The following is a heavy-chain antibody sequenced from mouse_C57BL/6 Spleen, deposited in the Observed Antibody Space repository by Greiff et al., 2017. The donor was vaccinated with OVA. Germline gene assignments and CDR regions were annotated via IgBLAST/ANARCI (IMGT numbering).Heavy chain of an antibody. J-gene: IGHJ2*01. CDR1: GYSFTDYD. Sequence: VQLQESGAELVRPGASVTLSCKASGYSFTDYDMHWVKQTPVHGLEWIGAIDPESGGTSYNQKFKGKAILTADKSSSTAYMEPRSLTSEDSAVYYCHDGYHFDYWGQGTTVTVSS. CDR3: HDGYHFDY. V-gene: IGHV1-15*01. CDR2: IDPESGGT. D-gene: IGHD2-3*01.